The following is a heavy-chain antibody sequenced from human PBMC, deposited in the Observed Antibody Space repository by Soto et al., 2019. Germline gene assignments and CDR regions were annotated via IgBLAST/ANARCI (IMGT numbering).Heavy chain of an antibody. CDR3: ARVRSGWGIDY. Sequence: QLHLQESGSGLVKPSQTLSLTCAVSGGSISSGGYSWSWIRQPPGKGLNYIGYIYHSGSTYYNPSIKSRVGISVDRSKNQFSLKLSSVTAADTAVYFCARVRSGWGIDYWGQGTLVTVSS. J-gene: IGHJ4*02. CDR2: IYHSGST. CDR1: GGSISSGGYS. D-gene: IGHD6-19*01. V-gene: IGHV4-30-2*01.